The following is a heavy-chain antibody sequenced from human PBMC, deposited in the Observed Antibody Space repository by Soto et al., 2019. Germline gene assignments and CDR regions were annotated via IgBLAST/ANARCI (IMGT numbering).Heavy chain of an antibody. CDR3: ARDGVSSPEYTWNYGTYFAY. V-gene: IGHV3-30-3*01. J-gene: IGHJ4*02. D-gene: IGHD1-7*01. CDR2: ISYDGNNK. CDR1: GFTYSTYT. Sequence: QVQLVESGGGVVQPGRSLRLSCAASGFTYSTYTMHWVRQAPGKGLEWVAVISYDGNNKFYADSVKGRFTISRDSTKQXXYXEVNSLRPDDTAMYYCARDGVSSPEYTWNYGTYFAYWGQGALVTVSS.